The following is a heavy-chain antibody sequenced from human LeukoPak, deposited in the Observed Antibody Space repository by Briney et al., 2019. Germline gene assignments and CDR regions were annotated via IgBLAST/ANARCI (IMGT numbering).Heavy chain of an antibody. CDR1: GGAISHYF. V-gene: IGHV4-4*07. CDR3: ARAPCAGSCHDDY. D-gene: IGHD2-8*02. CDR2: ISNGGRS. J-gene: IGHJ4*02. Sequence: SETLSLTCTVSGGAISHYFWSWIRQPAGKGLEWIGRISNGGRSIYNPSLKSRLTMSIDTSKNQFSLKLTSVSAADTAVYYCARAPCAGSCHDDYWGQGTLVTVSS.